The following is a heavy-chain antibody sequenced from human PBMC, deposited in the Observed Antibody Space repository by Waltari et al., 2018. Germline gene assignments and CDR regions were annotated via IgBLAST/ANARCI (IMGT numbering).Heavy chain of an antibody. CDR2: VRGTGGST. J-gene: IGHJ6*02. Sequence: EAQLLESGGGLVQPGGSLRLSCAASGFTFSNFGMSWVRQAPGEGLEWVSGVRGTGGSTSYADSVKGRFTISRDNSKNTLYLQMNSLRAEDSAVYYGAKGPYYGSAIGMDVWGQGTTVAVSS. CDR3: AKGPYYGSAIGMDV. D-gene: IGHD3-10*01. V-gene: IGHV3-23*01. CDR1: GFTFSNFG.